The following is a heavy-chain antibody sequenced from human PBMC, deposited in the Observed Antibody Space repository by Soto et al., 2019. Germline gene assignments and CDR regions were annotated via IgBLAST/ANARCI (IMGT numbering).Heavy chain of an antibody. CDR2: IYYSGST. CDR1: GGSISSSSYY. D-gene: IGHD3-10*01. V-gene: IGHV4-39*01. Sequence: QLQLQESGPGLVKPSETLSLTCTVSGGSISSSSYYWGWIRQPPGKGLEWIGSIYYSGSTYYNPSLKSRVTISVDTSKNQFSLKLSSVTAADTAVYYCARQSLWFGELGAYFDYWGQGTLVTVSS. CDR3: ARQSLWFGELGAYFDY. J-gene: IGHJ4*02.